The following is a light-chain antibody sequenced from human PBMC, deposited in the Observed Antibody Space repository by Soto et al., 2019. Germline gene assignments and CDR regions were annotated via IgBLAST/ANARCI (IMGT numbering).Light chain of an antibody. CDR1: TSNLGGNT. Sequence: QAVVTQPPSVSGTPGHKVSISCSGSTSNLGGNTVNWYQQLPGTAPKLLIYTNNQRPSGVPDRFSGSKSGTSASLAISGLRSEDEADFYCCSYAGSSWIFGGGTKLTVL. V-gene: IGLV1-44*01. J-gene: IGLJ2*01. CDR3: CSYAGSSWI. CDR2: TNN.